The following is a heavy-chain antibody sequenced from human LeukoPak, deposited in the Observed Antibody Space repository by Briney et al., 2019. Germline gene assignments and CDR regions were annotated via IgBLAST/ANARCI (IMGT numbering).Heavy chain of an antibody. CDR3: ATDLRLQWLVGSFAPLDV. J-gene: IGHJ6*04. Sequence: ASVKVSCRVSGYTVTELSMHWVRQAPGKGLEWMGGLDPEDGETIYAQKFQGRVTMTEDTSTDTAYMELSSLRSEDTAVYYCATDLRLQWLVGSFAPLDVWGKGTTVTVSP. CDR2: LDPEDGET. CDR1: GYTVTELS. V-gene: IGHV1-24*01. D-gene: IGHD6-19*01.